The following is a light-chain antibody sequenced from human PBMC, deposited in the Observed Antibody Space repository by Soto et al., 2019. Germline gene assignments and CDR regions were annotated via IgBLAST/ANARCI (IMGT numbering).Light chain of an antibody. CDR3: SSYRSSSTGV. V-gene: IGLV2-14*01. CDR1: RSDVGGYNF. CDR2: DVS. J-gene: IGLJ1*01. Sequence: QSALTQPASVSGSPGQSITISCTGTRSDVGGYNFVSWYQQHPGKAPKLMIYDVSNRPSGVSNRFSGSKSGNTASLTISGLQAEVEADYYCSSYRSSSTGVFGTGTKLTVL.